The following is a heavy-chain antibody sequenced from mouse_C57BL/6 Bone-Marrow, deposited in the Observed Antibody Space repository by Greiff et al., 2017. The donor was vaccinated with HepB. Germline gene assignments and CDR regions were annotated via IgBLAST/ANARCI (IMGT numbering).Heavy chain of an antibody. J-gene: IGHJ4*01. V-gene: IGHV1-5*01. D-gene: IGHD3-2*02. CDR1: GYTFTSYW. CDR2: IYPGNSDT. CDR3: TRSAQAPYYAMDY. Sequence: VHVKQSGTVLARPGASVKMSCKTSGYTFTSYWMHWVKQRPGQGLEWIGAIYPGNSDTSYNQKFKGKAKLTAVTSASTAYMELSSLTNEDSAVYYCTRSAQAPYYAMDYWGQGTSVTVSS.